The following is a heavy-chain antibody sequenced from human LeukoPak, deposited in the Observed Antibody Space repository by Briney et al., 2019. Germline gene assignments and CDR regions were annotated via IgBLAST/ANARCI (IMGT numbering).Heavy chain of an antibody. Sequence: PSETLSLTCTVSGGSICGGGYYWGWIRQSPGKGLEWIGSMHYSGSTWYNPSLKSRVTISGDTSKNQVSLKVRSVTAADTAVYYCARQFDYGDYWGTFDYWGQGTPVTVSS. CDR3: ARQFDYGDYWGTFDY. D-gene: IGHD4-17*01. J-gene: IGHJ4*02. CDR2: MHYSGST. V-gene: IGHV4-39*01. CDR1: GGSICGGGYY.